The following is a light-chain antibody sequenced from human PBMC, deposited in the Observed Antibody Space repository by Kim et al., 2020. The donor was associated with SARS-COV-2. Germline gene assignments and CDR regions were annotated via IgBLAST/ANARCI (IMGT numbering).Light chain of an antibody. V-gene: IGLV4-69*01. CDR1: SGHSSYA. Sequence: ASVKRTCTLSSGHSSYAIAWLQQQPEKGPRYLMKVNSVGSHTRGDGIPDRFSGSSSGDERYLSISNLQSEDEADFYCQTWGTGFVVFGRGTQLTVL. CDR3: QTWGTGFVV. CDR2: VNSVGSH. J-gene: IGLJ2*01.